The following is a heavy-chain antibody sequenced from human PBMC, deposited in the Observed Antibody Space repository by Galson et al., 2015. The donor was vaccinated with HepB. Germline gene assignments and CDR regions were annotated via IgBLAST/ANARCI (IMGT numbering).Heavy chain of an antibody. J-gene: IGHJ6*02. CDR2: IWYDGSNK. Sequence: SLRLSCAASGFTFSSYGMHWVRQAPGKGLEWVAVIWYDGSNKYYADPVKGRFTISRDNSKNTLYLQMNSLRAEDTAVYYCARAGKNLAAAGGRQYYYYGMDVWGQGTTVTVSS. CDR3: ARAGKNLAAAGGRQYYYYGMDV. CDR1: GFTFSSYG. D-gene: IGHD6-13*01. V-gene: IGHV3-33*01.